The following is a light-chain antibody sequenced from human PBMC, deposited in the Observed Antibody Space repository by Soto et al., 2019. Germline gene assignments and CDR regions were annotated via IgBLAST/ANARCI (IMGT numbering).Light chain of an antibody. V-gene: IGLV2-14*03. Sequence: QSVLTQPASVSGSPGQSITISCTRTSSDIGGYNYVSWYRQHSGKDPKLIIYDVSNRPSGVSNRFSGSESGNAASLTISGLQAEDEADYYCSSYTSASTLYVFGTGTKLTVL. J-gene: IGLJ1*01. CDR3: SSYTSASTLYV. CDR2: DVS. CDR1: SSDIGGYNY.